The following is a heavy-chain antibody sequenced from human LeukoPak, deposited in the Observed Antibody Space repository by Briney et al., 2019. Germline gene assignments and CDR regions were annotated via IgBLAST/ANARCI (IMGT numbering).Heavy chain of an antibody. CDR3: AKDQAEYYYDSSGYWLY. D-gene: IGHD3-22*01. J-gene: IGHJ4*02. Sequence: GGSLRLSCAASGFTFSSYAMSWVRQAPGKGLEWVSAISGSGGSTYYADSVKGRFTISRDNSKNTLYPQMNSLRAEDTAVYYCAKDQAEYYYDSSGYWLYWGQGTLVTVSS. CDR2: ISGSGGST. V-gene: IGHV3-23*01. CDR1: GFTFSSYA.